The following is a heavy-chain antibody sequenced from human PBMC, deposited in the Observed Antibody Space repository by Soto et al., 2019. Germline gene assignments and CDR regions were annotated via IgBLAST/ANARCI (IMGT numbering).Heavy chain of an antibody. CDR2: INPNSGGT. Sequence: ASVKVSCKASGDTFTGYYMNWVRQARGQGLEWMGWINPNSGGTNYAQKFQGRVNMTRDTPISTAYRELSRLRSDDTAVYYCARDPETYGPSALWVDPSYQGIMVPVSS. D-gene: IGHD4-17*01. J-gene: IGHJ5*02. CDR3: ARDPETYGPSALWVDP. V-gene: IGHV1-2*02. CDR1: GDTFTGYY.